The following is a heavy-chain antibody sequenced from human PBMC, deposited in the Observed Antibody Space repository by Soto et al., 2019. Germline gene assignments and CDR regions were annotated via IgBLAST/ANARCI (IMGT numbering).Heavy chain of an antibody. CDR2: IKQDGSEK. D-gene: IGHD3-3*01. J-gene: IGHJ4*02. CDR1: GFTFSSYW. V-gene: IGHV3-7*03. Sequence: GGSLRLSCAASGFTFSSYWMSWVRQAPGKGLEWVANIKQDGSEKYYVDSVKGRFTISRDNAKNSLYLQMNSLRAEDTAVYYCARLPYYDFWSGYPVDYWGQATLVTVSS. CDR3: ARLPYYDFWSGYPVDY.